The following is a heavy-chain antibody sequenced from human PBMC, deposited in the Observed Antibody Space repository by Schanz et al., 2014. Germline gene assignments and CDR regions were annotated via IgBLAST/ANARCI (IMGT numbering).Heavy chain of an antibody. V-gene: IGHV3-11*04. CDR2: ISASGGTT. Sequence: VQLVESGGGLVQPGGSLRLSCAASGFTFSAYYMDWVRQAPGKGLEWVSAISASGGTTYYADSVKGRFTISRDNAKNTLYLQMNSLRAEDTAVYYCARPALWFGDNCFDPWGQGTLVTVSS. CDR3: ARPALWFGDNCFDP. CDR1: GFTFSAYY. D-gene: IGHD3-10*01. J-gene: IGHJ5*02.